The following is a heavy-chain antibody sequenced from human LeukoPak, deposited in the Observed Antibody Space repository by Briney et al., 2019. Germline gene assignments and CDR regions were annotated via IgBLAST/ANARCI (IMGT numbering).Heavy chain of an antibody. CDR1: GFTVSSNY. J-gene: IGHJ4*02. CDR3: ATYFYGDYALHYFDY. V-gene: IGHV4-4*02. CDR2: IYQSGTT. D-gene: IGHD4-17*01. Sequence: GSLRLSCAASGFTVSSNYMSWARQTPGKGLEWIGEIYQSGTTNYKPSLKSRVTMSLDKSRNLFSLQLSSVTAADTAVYYCATYFYGDYALHYFDYWGQGALVTVSS.